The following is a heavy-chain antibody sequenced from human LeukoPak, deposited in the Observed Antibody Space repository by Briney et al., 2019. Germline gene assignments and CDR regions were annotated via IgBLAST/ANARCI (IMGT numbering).Heavy chain of an antibody. Sequence: ASVKVSCKASGGTFSSYAISWVRHPPAQGLEWMGGIIPIFGTANNDHKFRGRVPITADKSTSTDSLELSSPRPEATAVYYFSREKDSRDPPHFDYWRQGTLVSVPS. J-gene: IGHJ4*02. CDR2: IIPIFGTA. CDR3: SREKDSRDPPHFDY. CDR1: GGTFSSYA. V-gene: IGHV1-69*06.